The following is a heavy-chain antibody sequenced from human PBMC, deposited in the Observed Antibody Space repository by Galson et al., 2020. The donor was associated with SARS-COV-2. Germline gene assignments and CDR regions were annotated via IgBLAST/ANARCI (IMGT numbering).Heavy chain of an antibody. CDR2: ISYEGSTE. D-gene: IGHD4-4*01. J-gene: IGHJ4*02. V-gene: IGHV3-30-3*01. CDR1: GFAFSNYA. Sequence: GESLKISCAASGFAFSNYAMHWVRQAPGKGLEWVAVISYEGSTEYYADSVKGRFTISRDNSKNTLFLQMNSLRAEDTALYYCARDQQKLSTGTHPDDYWGQGTLVTVSS. CDR3: ARDQQKLSTGTHPDDY.